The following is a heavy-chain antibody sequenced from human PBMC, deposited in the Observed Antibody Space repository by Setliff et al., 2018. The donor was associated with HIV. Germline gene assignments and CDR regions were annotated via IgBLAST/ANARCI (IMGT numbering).Heavy chain of an antibody. Sequence: PGGSLRLSCAASGFTFSSYAMHWVRQAPGKGLEWVPVISYDGSNKYYADSVKGRFTISRDNSKNTLYLQMNSLRAEDTAVYYCARSVIGYYYYGMDVWGQ. J-gene: IGHJ6*02. CDR3: ARSVIGYYYYGMDV. CDR1: GFTFSSYA. CDR2: ISYDGSNK. D-gene: IGHD3-10*01. V-gene: IGHV3-30*01.